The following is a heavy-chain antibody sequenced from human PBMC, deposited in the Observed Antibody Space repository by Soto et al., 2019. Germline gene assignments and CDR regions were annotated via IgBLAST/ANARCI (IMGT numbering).Heavy chain of an antibody. Sequence: PSETLSFTCAVSGYSVSYADWWGWIRRSPGKGLEWIGNVYNDGRASDNPSLNSRGTVSIDKSKNQFSLELRSVTPADTGVYDCVRHDYLCHDCRRFFEYWGRGTMVTVSS. D-gene: IGHD2-21*02. V-gene: IGHV4-38-2*01. CDR1: GYSVSYADW. CDR2: VYNDGRA. CDR3: VRHDYLCHDCRRFFEY. J-gene: IGHJ4*02.